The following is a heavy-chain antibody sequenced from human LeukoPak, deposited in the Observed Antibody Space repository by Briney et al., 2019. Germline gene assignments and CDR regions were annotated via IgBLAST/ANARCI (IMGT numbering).Heavy chain of an antibody. V-gene: IGHV4-59*01. CDR3: ARGAPGYCSSTTCPLDY. D-gene: IGHD2-2*01. J-gene: IGHJ4*02. Sequence: SETLSLTCTVSGGSITNYYWSWIRQSPGKGLEWIGYMYYLGSDTNYNPSLKSRVTISVDTSKNQFSLKLSSVTAADTAVYYCARGAPGYCSSTTCPLDYWGQGTLVTVSS. CDR1: GGSITNYY. CDR2: MYYLGSDT.